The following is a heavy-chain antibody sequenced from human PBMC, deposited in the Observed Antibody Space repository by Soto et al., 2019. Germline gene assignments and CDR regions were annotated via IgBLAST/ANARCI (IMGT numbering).Heavy chain of an antibody. CDR1: EGTFSSYA. Sequence: SEKVSCKASEGTFSSYAISWVRQAPGQGLEWMGGIIPIFGTANYAQKFQGRVTITADESTSTAYMVLSSLRSEDTAVYCCARIPAGDYRDYYYYGMDVWGQGTTVTVSS. CDR2: IIPIFGTA. D-gene: IGHD4-17*01. J-gene: IGHJ6*02. V-gene: IGHV1-69*13. CDR3: ARIPAGDYRDYYYYGMDV.